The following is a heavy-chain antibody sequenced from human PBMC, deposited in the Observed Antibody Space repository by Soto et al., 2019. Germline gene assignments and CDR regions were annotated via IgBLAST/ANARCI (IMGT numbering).Heavy chain of an antibody. V-gene: IGHV2-26*01. Sequence: QVTLKESGPVLVKPTETLTLTCTVSGFSLSNARMGVSWIRQPPGKALEWLAHIFSNDEKSYSTSLKSRLTISKDTSKSQVVLTMNNMDPVDTATYYCARIVKVVTMVRGARAPNWFDPWGQGTLVTVSS. J-gene: IGHJ5*02. D-gene: IGHD3-10*01. CDR2: IFSNDEK. CDR3: ARIVKVVTMVRGARAPNWFDP. CDR1: GFSLSNARMG.